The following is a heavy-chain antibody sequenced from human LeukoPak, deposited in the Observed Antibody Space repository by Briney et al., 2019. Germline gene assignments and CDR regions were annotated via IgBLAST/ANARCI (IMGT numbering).Heavy chain of an antibody. J-gene: IGHJ3*02. V-gene: IGHV1-46*01. CDR2: INPGGDNT. CDR1: GYTFTNYY. D-gene: IGHD5-24*01. Sequence: ASVKVSCKASGYTFTNYYIHWVRQAPGQGLEWMGLINPGGDNTDYAQNFQGRVTMTRDTSTSTVYMVLSSLRSEDTAVYYCARIRDGYNDAYDIWGQGTMVTVSS. CDR3: ARIRDGYNDAYDI.